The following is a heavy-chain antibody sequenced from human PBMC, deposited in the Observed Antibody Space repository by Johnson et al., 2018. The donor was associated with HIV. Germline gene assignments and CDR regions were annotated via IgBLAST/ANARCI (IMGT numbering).Heavy chain of an antibody. CDR2: ISSSGDII. CDR1: GFTFDDYG. J-gene: IGHJ3*02. Sequence: VQLVESGGGVVRPGGSLRLSCAASGFTFDDYGMTWVRQPPGKGLEWLSVISSSGDIIRYADSVQGRSTISRDNAKNSLSLQMNSLRAEDTAVYYCVKSTRGNWGSCFDIWGQGTMVTVSS. CDR3: VKSTRGNWGSCFDI. D-gene: IGHD7-27*01. V-gene: IGHV3-20*04.